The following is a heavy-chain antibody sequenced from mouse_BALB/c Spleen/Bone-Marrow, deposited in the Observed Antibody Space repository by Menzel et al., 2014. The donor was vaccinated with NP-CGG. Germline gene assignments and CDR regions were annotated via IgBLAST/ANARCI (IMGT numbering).Heavy chain of an antibody. D-gene: IGHD1-1*01. Sequence: DVKLVESGPGLVKPSQSLSLTCTVTGYSITSDYAWNWIRQFPGNKLEWMGYISYSGSTSYNPSLKSRISITRDTSKNQFFLQLNSVTTEDTATYYCARRGYYGSSLDYWGQGTTLTVSS. J-gene: IGHJ2*01. V-gene: IGHV3-2*02. CDR1: GYSITSDYA. CDR2: ISYSGST. CDR3: ARRGYYGSSLDY.